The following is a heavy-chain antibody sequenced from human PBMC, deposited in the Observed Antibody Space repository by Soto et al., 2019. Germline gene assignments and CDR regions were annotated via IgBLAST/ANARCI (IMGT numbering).Heavy chain of an antibody. CDR1: GGSVTSYY. J-gene: IGHJ6*02. D-gene: IGHD3-10*01. Sequence: QVQLQESGPGLVKPSETLSLTCTVSGGSVTSYYWSCIRQPPGKALEWIGTIYYSGSTTYNPSLKSRVTISVDTSKNQFSLKLGFVTAADAAVYFCARALYGSGVLDVWGQGTTVTVSS. CDR3: ARALYGSGVLDV. V-gene: IGHV4-59*02. CDR2: IYYSGST.